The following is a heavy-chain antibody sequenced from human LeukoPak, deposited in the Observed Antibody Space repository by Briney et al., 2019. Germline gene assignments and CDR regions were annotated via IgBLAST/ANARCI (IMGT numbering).Heavy chain of an antibody. CDR3: ARDKYFDCGDNAYFDS. D-gene: IGHD4-17*01. Sequence: ASVMVSCKASGYTFTGYYMHWVRQAPGQGLEWMGWINPNSVGTKYAQKFQGRVTMTRDTSISTAYMELSRLRSDDTAVSYCARDKYFDCGDNAYFDSWGQGTLVTVSS. V-gene: IGHV1-2*02. CDR2: INPNSVGT. J-gene: IGHJ4*02. CDR1: GYTFTGYY.